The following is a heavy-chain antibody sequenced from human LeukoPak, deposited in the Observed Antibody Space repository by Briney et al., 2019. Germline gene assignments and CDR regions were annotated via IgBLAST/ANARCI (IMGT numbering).Heavy chain of an antibody. J-gene: IGHJ4*02. D-gene: IGHD2-15*01. CDR2: INTNTGNP. Sequence: ASVKVSCEASGYIFTNYPMNWVRQAPGQGLEWMGLINTNTGNPTYAQGLTERFAFSWDTSVSTAYLQITSLKAEDTAVYFCARDSYCSGGTCYSRVGYWGQGTEVTVSS. CDR1: GYIFTNYP. V-gene: IGHV7-4-1*02. CDR3: ARDSYCSGGTCYSRVGY.